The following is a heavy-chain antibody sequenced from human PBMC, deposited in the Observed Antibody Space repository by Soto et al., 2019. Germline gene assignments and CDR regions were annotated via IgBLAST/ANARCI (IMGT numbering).Heavy chain of an antibody. CDR2: INPNSGGT. CDR1: GYTFTGYY. J-gene: IGHJ5*02. V-gene: IGHV1-2*04. Sequence: ASVKVSCKASGYTFTGYYMHWVRQAPGQGLEWMGWINPNSGGTNYAQKFQGWVTMTRDTSISTAYMELSRLRSDDTAVYYCARGVGIVVVVAATHPDNWFDPWGQGTLVTVSS. CDR3: ARGVGIVVVVAATHPDNWFDP. D-gene: IGHD2-15*01.